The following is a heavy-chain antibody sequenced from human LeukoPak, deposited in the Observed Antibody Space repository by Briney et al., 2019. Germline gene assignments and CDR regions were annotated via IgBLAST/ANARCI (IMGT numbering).Heavy chain of an antibody. Sequence: GASVKVSCKASGYTFTGYYIHWVRQAPGQGFEWMGWIHPNSGATGYAQNFQGRVTMTGDTSISTAYMDLSRLRSDDTAVYYCARNTAPGYGLDVWGQGTPVTVSS. CDR3: ARNTAPGYGLDV. V-gene: IGHV1-2*02. D-gene: IGHD5-18*01. CDR1: GYTFTGYY. CDR2: IHPNSGAT. J-gene: IGHJ6*02.